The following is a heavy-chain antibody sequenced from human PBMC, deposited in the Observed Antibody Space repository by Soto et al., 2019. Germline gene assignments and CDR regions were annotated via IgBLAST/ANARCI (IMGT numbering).Heavy chain of an antibody. V-gene: IGHV4-39*02. Sequence: SETLSLTCSVSGGSISSSSYYWGWIRQPPGKGLEWIGSFYYSGSTYYNPSLRSRVTLSVDTSKNHFSLKLTSVTAADTAMYYCATWTLERLPTPGPFDSWGQGTLVTVSS. CDR2: FYYSGST. D-gene: IGHD2-21*01. J-gene: IGHJ4*02. CDR3: ATWTLERLPTPGPFDS. CDR1: GGSISSSSYY.